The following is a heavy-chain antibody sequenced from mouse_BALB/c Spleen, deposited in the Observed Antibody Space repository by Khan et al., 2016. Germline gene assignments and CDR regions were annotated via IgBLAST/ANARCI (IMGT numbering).Heavy chain of an antibody. V-gene: IGHV3-1*02. CDR1: DYSITSGYN. Sequence: EVQLQESGPDLVKPSQSLSLTCTVTDYSITSGYNWYWIRQFPGNKLEWMGYIQYSGTTHYNPSLTSRISITRATSKNQFFLQLHSVTTEDTATYYCARSSAYWGQGTLVTVSA. CDR3: ARSSAY. J-gene: IGHJ3*01. CDR2: IQYSGTT.